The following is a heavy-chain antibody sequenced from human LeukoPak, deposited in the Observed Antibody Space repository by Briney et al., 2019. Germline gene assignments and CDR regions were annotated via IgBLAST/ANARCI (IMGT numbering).Heavy chain of an antibody. CDR2: INTNTGNP. Sequence: ASVKVSCKASGYSFSDYAITWVRQAPGQGLEWMGWINTNTGNPTYAQGFTGRFVFSLDTSVSTAYLQISSLKAEDTAVYYCARAWSGYSYYYYYYMDVWGKGTTVTVSS. CDR3: ARAWSGYSYYYYYYMDV. D-gene: IGHD3-3*01. J-gene: IGHJ6*03. CDR1: GYSFSDYA. V-gene: IGHV7-4-1*02.